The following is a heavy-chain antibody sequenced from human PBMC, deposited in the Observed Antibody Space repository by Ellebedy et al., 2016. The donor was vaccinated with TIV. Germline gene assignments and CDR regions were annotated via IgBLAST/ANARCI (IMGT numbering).Heavy chain of an antibody. V-gene: IGHV1-18*04. CDR2: ISGHNGNT. J-gene: IGHJ4*02. Sequence: ASVKVSCKASGYTFSNYGISWVRQAPGQGLEWMGWISGHNGNTKSAQTFQDRLTMTTDTSTTTTYMELRSLRSDDTAMYYCARASGLYYYDYTGFLDYWGQGTLVTVSS. CDR3: ARASGLYYYDYTGFLDY. D-gene: IGHD3-22*01. CDR1: GYTFSNYG.